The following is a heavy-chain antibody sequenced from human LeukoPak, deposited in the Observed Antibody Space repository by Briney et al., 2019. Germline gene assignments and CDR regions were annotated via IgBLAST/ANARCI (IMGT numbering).Heavy chain of an antibody. CDR1: GFTFDDYA. D-gene: IGHD6-13*01. Sequence: PGRSLRLSCAASGFTFDDYAMHWVRQAPGKGLEWVSGISWNSGSIGYADSVKGRFTISRDNAKNSLYLQMNSLRAEDTALYYCAKDHIAAAGAYYYYGMDVWGQGTTATVSS. CDR2: ISWNSGSI. J-gene: IGHJ6*02. CDR3: AKDHIAAAGAYYYYGMDV. V-gene: IGHV3-9*01.